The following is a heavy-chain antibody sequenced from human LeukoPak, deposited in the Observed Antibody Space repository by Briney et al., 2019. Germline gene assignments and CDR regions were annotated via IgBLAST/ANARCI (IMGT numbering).Heavy chain of an antibody. CDR1: GYTFTSYG. D-gene: IGHD3-3*01. Sequence: ASVKVSCKASGYTFTSYGISWVRQAPGQGLEWMGWISAYNGNTNYAQKLQGRVTMTTDTSTSTAYMELRSLRSDDTAVYYCARSGSWRHYYDFWSGYSWFDPWGQGTLVTVSS. V-gene: IGHV1-18*01. J-gene: IGHJ5*02. CDR2: ISAYNGNT. CDR3: ARSGSWRHYYDFWSGYSWFDP.